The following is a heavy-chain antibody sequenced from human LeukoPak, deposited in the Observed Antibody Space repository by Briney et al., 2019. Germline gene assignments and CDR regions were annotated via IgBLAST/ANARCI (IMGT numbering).Heavy chain of an antibody. J-gene: IGHJ4*02. CDR2: ISGSGDST. CDR3: AKESQYSGNYY. D-gene: IGHD1-26*01. CDR1: GFTFSSYG. V-gene: IGHV3-23*01. Sequence: PGGSLRLSCAASGFTFSSYGMHWVRQAPGKGLEWVSGISGSGDSTYYADSVKGRFTISRDNSKNTLYLQMNSLRAEDTAVYYCAKESQYSGNYYWGQGTLVTVSS.